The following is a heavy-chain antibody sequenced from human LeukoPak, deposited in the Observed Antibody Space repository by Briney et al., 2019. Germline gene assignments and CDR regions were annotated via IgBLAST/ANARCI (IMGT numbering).Heavy chain of an antibody. J-gene: IGHJ4*02. D-gene: IGHD4-17*01. Sequence: SETLSLTCTVSGVSISSSSYYWGWIRQPPGKGLEWIGSIYYSGSTYYNPSLKSRVTISVDTSKNQFSLKLSSVTAADTAVYYCARDDYGDYDYWGQGTLVTVSS. CDR3: ARDDYGDYDY. CDR2: IYYSGST. V-gene: IGHV4-39*07. CDR1: GVSISSSSYY.